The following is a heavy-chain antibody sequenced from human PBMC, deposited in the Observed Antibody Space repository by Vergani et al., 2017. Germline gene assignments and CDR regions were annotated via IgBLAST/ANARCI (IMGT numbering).Heavy chain of an antibody. V-gene: IGHV3-72*01. CDR1: GFTFSDHY. J-gene: IGHJ4*02. CDR3: ATEGDY. Sequence: EVQLVESGGGLVQPGGSLRLSCAASGFTFSDHYMDWVRQAPGKGLEWVGRTRNKANSYTTEYAASVKGRFTISRDDSKNSLYLQRNSLKTEDTAVYYWATEGDYWGQGTLVTVSS. CDR2: TRNKANSYTT.